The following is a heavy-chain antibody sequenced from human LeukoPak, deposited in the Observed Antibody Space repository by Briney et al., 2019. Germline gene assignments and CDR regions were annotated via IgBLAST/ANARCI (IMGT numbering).Heavy chain of an antibody. Sequence: GGSLRLSCAASGFTLSSYAMHWVRQAPGKGLEYVSAISSNGGSTYYANSVKGRFTISRDNSKNTLYLQMGSLRAEDMAVYYCARGGFFGVVIPYYFDYWGQGTLVTVSS. CDR3: ARGGFFGVVIPYYFDY. CDR1: GFTLSSYA. V-gene: IGHV3-64*01. CDR2: ISSNGGST. D-gene: IGHD3-3*01. J-gene: IGHJ4*02.